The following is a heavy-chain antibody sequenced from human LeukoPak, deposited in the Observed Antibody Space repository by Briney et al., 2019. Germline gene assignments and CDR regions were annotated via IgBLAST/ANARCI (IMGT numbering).Heavy chain of an antibody. V-gene: IGHV3-30-3*01. D-gene: IGHD6-13*01. J-gene: IGHJ6*02. Sequence: GGSLRLSCAASGFTFSSYAMHWVRQAPGKGLEWVAVISYDGSNKYYADSVKGRFTISRDNSKNTLYLQMNSLRAEDTAVYYCARDFGLSWSYDMDVWGQGTTVAVSS. CDR1: GFTFSSYA. CDR2: ISYDGSNK. CDR3: ARDFGLSWSYDMDV.